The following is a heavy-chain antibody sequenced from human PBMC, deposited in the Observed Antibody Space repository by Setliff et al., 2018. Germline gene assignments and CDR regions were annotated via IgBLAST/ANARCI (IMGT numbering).Heavy chain of an antibody. CDR1: GGSIRSYY. J-gene: IGHJ4*02. D-gene: IGHD5-12*01. CDR3: ARGGTFRYFDY. V-gene: IGHV4-59*01. CDR2: VYYSGTA. Sequence: SETLSLTCTVSGGSIRSYYWGWIRQSPGKGLEWIGYVYYSGTAYYNPSLKSRVTVIVDTSKNQFSLRLSSVTAADTAVYYCARGGTFRYFDYWGQGTPVTVSS.